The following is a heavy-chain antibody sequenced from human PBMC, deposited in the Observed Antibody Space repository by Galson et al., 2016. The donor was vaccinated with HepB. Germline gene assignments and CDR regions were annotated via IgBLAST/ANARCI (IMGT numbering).Heavy chain of an antibody. Sequence: SVKVSCKASGYTFPDYYIHWVRQAPGQGLEWMGRVNPRRGGTIFAEKFKGRVTVTRDTSLATAYMELSRLSSDDTAVYYCARGGLTFGVAFLFDVWGQGTLVTVSS. V-gene: IGHV1-2*06. CDR2: VNPRRGGT. CDR1: GYTFPDYY. J-gene: IGHJ4*02. CDR3: ARGGLTFGVAFLFDV. D-gene: IGHD3-3*01.